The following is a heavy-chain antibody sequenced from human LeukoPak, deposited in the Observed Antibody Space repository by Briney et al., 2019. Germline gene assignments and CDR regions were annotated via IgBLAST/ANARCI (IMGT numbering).Heavy chain of an antibody. J-gene: IGHJ4*02. D-gene: IGHD3-22*01. CDR1: GGTFSSYA. V-gene: IGHV1-69*13. CDR2: ITPIFGTA. CDR3: ARAADSSGYYPPNFDY. Sequence: ASVKVSCKASGGTFSSYAISWVRQAPGQGLEWMGGITPIFGTANYAQKFQGRVTITADESTSTAYMELSSLRSEDTAVYYCARAADSSGYYPPNFDYWGQGTLVTVSS.